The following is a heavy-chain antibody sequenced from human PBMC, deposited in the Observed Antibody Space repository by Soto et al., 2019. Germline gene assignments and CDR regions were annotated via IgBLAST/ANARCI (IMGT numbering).Heavy chain of an antibody. D-gene: IGHD2-21*01. CDR2: IYYSGST. J-gene: IGHJ5*02. V-gene: IGHV4-61*05. CDR3: ARLPGLIPT. Sequence: SETLSLTCTVSGGXISSSSYYWGWIRQPPGKGLEWIGYIYYSGSTNYNPSLKSRVTISVDTSKNQFSLKLSSVTAAYTAGYYCARLPGLIPTWGQGTLVTVS. CDR1: GGXISSSSYY.